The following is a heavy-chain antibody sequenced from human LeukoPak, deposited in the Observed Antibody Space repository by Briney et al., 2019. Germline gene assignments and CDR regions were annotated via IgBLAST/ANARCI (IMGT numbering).Heavy chain of an antibody. J-gene: IGHJ4*02. D-gene: IGHD2-2*01. Sequence: GGSLRLSCAASGFTFSSYGMHWVRQAPGKGLEWVAFIRYDGSNKYYADAVKGRFTISRDNSKNSLYLQMNSLRAEDTAVYYCARVMGRYCSSTSCYVDYWGQGTLVTVSS. CDR1: GFTFSSYG. CDR3: ARVMGRYCSSTSCYVDY. CDR2: IRYDGSNK. V-gene: IGHV3-30*02.